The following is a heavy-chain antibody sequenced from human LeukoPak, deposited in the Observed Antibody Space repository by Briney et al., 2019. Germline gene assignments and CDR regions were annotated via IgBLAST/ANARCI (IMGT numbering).Heavy chain of an antibody. CDR1: GFTFSSYS. CDR2: ISSSSSTI. D-gene: IGHD3-22*01. V-gene: IGHV3-48*01. J-gene: IGHJ4*02. Sequence: GGSLRLSCAASGFTFSSYSLNWVRQAPGKGLEWVSYISSSSSTIYYADSAKGRFTISRDNAKNSLYLQMNNLRAEDTAVYYYASLYNSGGYYSDYWGQGTLVTVSS. CDR3: ASLYNSGGYYSDY.